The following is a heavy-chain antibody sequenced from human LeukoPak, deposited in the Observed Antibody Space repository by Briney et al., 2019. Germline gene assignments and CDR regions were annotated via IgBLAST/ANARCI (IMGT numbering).Heavy chain of an antibody. CDR2: IYNTGST. D-gene: IGHD1-7*01. V-gene: IGHV4-4*07. CDR1: GGSISGYS. CDR3: ARDVDGTTVFYYYYYMDV. Sequence: SETLSLTCTVSGGSISGYSWSWIRQPAGKGLGWIGRIYNTGSTNYNPSLRSRVTMSVDTSKKQFSLNLSSVTAADTAVYYCARDVDGTTVFYYYYYMDVWGKGTTVTVSS. J-gene: IGHJ6*03.